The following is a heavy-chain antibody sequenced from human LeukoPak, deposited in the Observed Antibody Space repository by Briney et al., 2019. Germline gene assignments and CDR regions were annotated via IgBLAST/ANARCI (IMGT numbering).Heavy chain of an antibody. J-gene: IGHJ4*02. V-gene: IGHV3-23*01. CDR3: AKDGAVLRYFDWLPSDYFDY. D-gene: IGHD3-9*01. CDR2: ISGSGGST. Sequence: PGGSLRLSCAASGFTFSSYAMSWVRQAPGQGLEWVSAISGSGGSTYYADSVKGRFTISRDNSKNTLYLQMNSLRAEDTAVYYCAKDGAVLRYFDWLPSDYFDYWGQGTLVTVSS. CDR1: GFTFSSYA.